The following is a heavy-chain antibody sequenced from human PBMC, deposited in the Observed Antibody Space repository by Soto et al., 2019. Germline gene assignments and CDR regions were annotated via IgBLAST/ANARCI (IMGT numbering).Heavy chain of an antibody. CDR3: SRVAVVVPAAVVRWFDP. Sequence: PSETLSLTCTVSGGSIRSGTYYWSWIRQHPGKGLEWIGHIYNSGSTYYNPSLRSRVTISVDTSKNQFSLKLSSVTAADTAVYFCSRVAVVVPAAVVRWFDPWGQGTLVTVSS. V-gene: IGHV4-31*03. D-gene: IGHD2-2*01. CDR2: IYNSGST. CDR1: GGSIRSGTYY. J-gene: IGHJ5*02.